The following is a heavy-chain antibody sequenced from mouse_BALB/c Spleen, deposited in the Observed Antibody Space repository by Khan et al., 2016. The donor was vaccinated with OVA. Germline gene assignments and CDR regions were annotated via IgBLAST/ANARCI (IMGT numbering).Heavy chain of an antibody. V-gene: IGHV2-6-1*01. CDR3: SRQPYDRYNIMDY. Sequence: QVQLKQSGPGLVAPSQSLSITCTISGFSLTNYGVHWVRQPPGKGLEWLVVIWSDGSTTYNSALKSRLTISKDNSKSQVFLKRNSLQTDDTVMYFCSRQPYDRYNIMDYWGQGTSVTVSS. D-gene: IGHD2-12*01. J-gene: IGHJ4*01. CDR2: IWSDGST. CDR1: GFSLTNYG.